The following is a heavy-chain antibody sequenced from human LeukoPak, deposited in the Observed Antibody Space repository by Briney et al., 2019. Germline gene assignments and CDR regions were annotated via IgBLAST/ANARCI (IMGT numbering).Heavy chain of an antibody. CDR2: ISSSSYI. J-gene: IGHJ3*02. V-gene: IGHV3-21*01. Sequence: GGSLRLSCAGSGFTFSSYSMNWVRQAPGKGLEWVSSISSSSYIYYADSVKGRFTISRDNAKNSLYLQMNSLRAEDTAVYYCARDICSSTSCYDAFDIWGQGTMVTVSS. CDR1: GFTFSSYS. D-gene: IGHD2-2*01. CDR3: ARDICSSTSCYDAFDI.